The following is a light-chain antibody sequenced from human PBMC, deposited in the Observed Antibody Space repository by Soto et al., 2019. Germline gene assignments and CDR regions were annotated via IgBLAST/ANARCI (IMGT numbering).Light chain of an antibody. Sequence: AIRVTQSPSSFSASTGDRVTITCRASQGISSYLAWHQQKLGKAPKLPIFATFTLQSGDPSRFSGSGSGTDFTRTISTLQSEDFATCDCQQYYSYPWTFGPGTKVDIK. CDR2: ATF. CDR1: QGISSY. V-gene: IGKV1-8*01. CDR3: QQYYSYPWT. J-gene: IGKJ3*01.